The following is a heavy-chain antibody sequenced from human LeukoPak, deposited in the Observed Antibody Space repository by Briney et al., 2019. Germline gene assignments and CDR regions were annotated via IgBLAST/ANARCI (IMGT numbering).Heavy chain of an antibody. CDR1: GYTFTGYY. Sequence: ASVKVSCKASGYTFTGYYMHWVRQAPGQGLEWMGWINPNSGGTNYAQKFQDRVTFTRDTSISTAYMELGSLRSDDTAIYYCARAYGSGSSYHPDYWGQGTLVTVSS. CDR2: INPNSGGT. J-gene: IGHJ4*02. CDR3: ARAYGSGSSYHPDY. V-gene: IGHV1-2*02. D-gene: IGHD3-10*01.